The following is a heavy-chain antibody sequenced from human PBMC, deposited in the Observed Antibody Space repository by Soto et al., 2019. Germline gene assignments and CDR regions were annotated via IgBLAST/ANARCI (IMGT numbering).Heavy chain of an antibody. CDR3: ARQRFDSSGWSVDYYYYGMDV. V-gene: IGHV4-59*08. CDR2: IYYSGST. Sequence: PSETLSLTCTVSGGSISSYYWSWIRQPPGKGLEWIGYIYYSGSTNYNPSLKSRVTISVDTSKNQFSLKLSSVTAADTAVYYCARQRFDSSGWSVDYYYYGMDVWGQGTTVTVS. J-gene: IGHJ6*02. CDR1: GGSISSYY. D-gene: IGHD6-19*01.